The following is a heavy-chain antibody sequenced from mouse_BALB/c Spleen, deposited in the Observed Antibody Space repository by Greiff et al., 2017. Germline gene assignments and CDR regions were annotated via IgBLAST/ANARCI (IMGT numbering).Heavy chain of an antibody. Sequence: QVQLQQPGAELVRPGASVKLSCKASGYTFTSYWINWVKQRPGQGLEWIGNIYPSDSYTNYNQKFKDKATLTVDKSSSTAYMQLSSPTSEDSAVYYCARRDYGSSLDYWGQGTTLTVSS. CDR2: IYPSDSYT. V-gene: IGHV1-69*02. CDR1: GYTFTSYW. CDR3: ARRDYGSSLDY. J-gene: IGHJ2*01. D-gene: IGHD1-1*01.